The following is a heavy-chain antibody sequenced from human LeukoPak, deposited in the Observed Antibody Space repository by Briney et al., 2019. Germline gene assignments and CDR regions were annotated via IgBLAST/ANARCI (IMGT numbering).Heavy chain of an antibody. CDR2: INHSGST. CDR1: DVSFSGYY. Sequence: PSETLSLTCAVYDVSFSGYYWSWIRQPPRKGLEWIGEINHSGSTNYNPSLKSRVTISVDTSKNQFSLNLRSVTAADTAVYYCARVERIAAAYWGQGTLVTVSS. V-gene: IGHV4-34*01. J-gene: IGHJ4*02. D-gene: IGHD6-13*01. CDR3: ARVERIAAAY.